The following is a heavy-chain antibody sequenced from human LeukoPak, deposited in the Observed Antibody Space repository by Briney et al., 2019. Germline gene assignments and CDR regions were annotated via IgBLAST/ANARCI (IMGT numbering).Heavy chain of an antibody. CDR2: ISYDGSNK. J-gene: IGHJ4*02. CDR3: ARDYASGSGWYFDY. D-gene: IGHD6-19*01. V-gene: IGHV3-30*04. CDR1: GFTFSSYA. Sequence: GGSLRLSCAASGFTFSSYAMHWVRQAPGKGLEWVAVISYDGSNKYYADSVKGRFTISRDISKNTLYLQMNSLRAEDTAVYYCARDYASGSGWYFDYWGQGTLVTVSS.